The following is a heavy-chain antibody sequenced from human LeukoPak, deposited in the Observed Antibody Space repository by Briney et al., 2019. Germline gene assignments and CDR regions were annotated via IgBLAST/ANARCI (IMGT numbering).Heavy chain of an antibody. V-gene: IGHV4-4*07. D-gene: IGHD5-18*01. Sequence: SETLSLTCTVSGGSISSYYWSWIRQPAGKGLEWIGRIYASGSTNYNPSLKSRVTISVDTSKNQFSLKLSSVTAADTAVYYCATLGYSYGTDYWGQGTLVTVSS. J-gene: IGHJ4*02. CDR1: GGSISSYY. CDR2: IYASGST. CDR3: ATLGYSYGTDY.